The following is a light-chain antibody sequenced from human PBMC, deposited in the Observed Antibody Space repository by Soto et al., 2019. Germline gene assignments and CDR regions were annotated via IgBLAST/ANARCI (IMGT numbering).Light chain of an antibody. CDR3: LQDYDSPFT. J-gene: IGKJ3*01. CDR1: QAIKND. V-gene: IGKV1-6*01. CDR2: GAS. Sequence: AIPMTQSPSSLSASVVDRVTITCRASQAIKNDLAWYQHKPGKAPDLLIYGASTLHSGVPSRFSGSGSGSYFTFTISSLQPEDFATYYCLQDYDSPFTFGPGTKVEVK.